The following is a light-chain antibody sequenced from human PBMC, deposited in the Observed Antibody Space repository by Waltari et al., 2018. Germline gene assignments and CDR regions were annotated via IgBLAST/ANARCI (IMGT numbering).Light chain of an antibody. J-gene: IGLJ3*02. CDR2: YDN. Sequence: SYVLTQPPSVSVAPGETARITFGGNNIESKSVHWYRQRPGQAPVVVISYDNDRAAGIPERFSGSNSGNTATLTISRVEAGDEADYYCQSADYSDSIVMFGGGTKLTVL. CDR1: NIESKS. V-gene: IGLV3-21*01. CDR3: QSADYSDSIVM.